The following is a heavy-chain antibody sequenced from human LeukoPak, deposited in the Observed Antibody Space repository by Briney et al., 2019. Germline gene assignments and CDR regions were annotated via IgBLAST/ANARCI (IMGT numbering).Heavy chain of an antibody. CDR3: AKGGEWELDSDY. V-gene: IGHV3-30*18. J-gene: IGHJ4*02. CDR2: ISYDGGYK. D-gene: IGHD1-26*01. CDR1: GFTFSNYG. Sequence: GGSLRLSCAASGFTFSNYGIHWVRQAPGKGLEWVALISYDGGYKYYADSVKGRFTISRDNSKNTLYLQMNSLRAEDTAVYYCAKGGEWELDSDYWGQGTLVTVSS.